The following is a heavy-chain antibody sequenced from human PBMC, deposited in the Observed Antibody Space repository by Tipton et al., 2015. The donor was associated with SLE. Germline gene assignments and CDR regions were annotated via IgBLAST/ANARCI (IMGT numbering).Heavy chain of an antibody. CDR1: GGSISSSSYY. CDR3: ARRPPYYYDSGAGAFDI. V-gene: IGHV4-39*07. CDR2: IYYSGST. Sequence: TLSLTCTVSGGSISSSSYYWGWIRQPPGKGLEWIGSIYYSGSTYYNPSLKSRVTMSVDTSKNQFSLKLSSVTAADTAVYYCARRPPYYYDSGAGAFDIWGQGTMVTVSS. J-gene: IGHJ3*02. D-gene: IGHD3-22*01.